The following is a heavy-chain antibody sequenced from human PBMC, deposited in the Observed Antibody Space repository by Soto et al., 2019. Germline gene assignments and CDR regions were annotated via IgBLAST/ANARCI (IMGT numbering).Heavy chain of an antibody. D-gene: IGHD3-10*01. V-gene: IGHV3-33*01. CDR2: IWYDGSNK. CDR3: ARGPPPYYYGSGSYYNWPPFDY. CDR1: GFTFSSYG. Sequence: LSYEASGFTFSSYGMHWVRQAPGKGLEWVAVIWYDGSNKYYADSVKGRFTISRDNSKNTLYLQMNSLRAEDTAVYYCARGPPPYYYGSGSYYNWPPFDYWGKGTLVTVSS. J-gene: IGHJ4*02.